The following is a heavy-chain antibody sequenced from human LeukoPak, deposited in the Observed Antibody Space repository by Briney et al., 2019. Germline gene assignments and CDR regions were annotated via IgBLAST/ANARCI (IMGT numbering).Heavy chain of an antibody. Sequence: PEGSLRLSCAASGFTFSDYYMSWIRQAPGKGLEWVSYISSSGSTIYYADSVKGRFTISRDNAKNSLYLQMNSLRAEDTAVYYCARTQAAVADNWFDPWGQGTLVTVSS. D-gene: IGHD6-19*01. J-gene: IGHJ5*02. V-gene: IGHV3-11*01. CDR1: GFTFSDYY. CDR3: ARTQAAVADNWFDP. CDR2: ISSSGSTI.